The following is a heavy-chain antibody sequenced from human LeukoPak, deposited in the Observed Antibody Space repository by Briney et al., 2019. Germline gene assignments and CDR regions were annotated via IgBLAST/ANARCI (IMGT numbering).Heavy chain of an antibody. CDR1: GFTFSSYG. V-gene: IGHV3-23*01. CDR3: AKLLYYYDSSQPY. Sequence: GGTLRLSCAASGFTFSSYGMSWGRQAPGKGLEWVSAISGSGGSTYYADSVKGLFTISRDNSKNTLYLQMNRLRAEDTAVYYCAKLLYYYDSSQPYWGQGALVTVSS. D-gene: IGHD3-22*01. J-gene: IGHJ4*02. CDR2: ISGSGGST.